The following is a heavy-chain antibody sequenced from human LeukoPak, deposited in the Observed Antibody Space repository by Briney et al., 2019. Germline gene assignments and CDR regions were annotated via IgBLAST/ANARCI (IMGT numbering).Heavy chain of an antibody. V-gene: IGHV4-59*01. Sequence: KASETLSLTCTVSGGSISSYYWSWVRQPPGKGLEWIGYIYYSGSTNYNPSLKSRVTISVDTSNNQFSLKLSSVTVADTAVYYCAKDRPHGSSDWYPFDLWGRGTLVTVSS. J-gene: IGHJ2*01. CDR3: AKDRPHGSSDWYPFDL. CDR2: IYYSGST. D-gene: IGHD2-21*02. CDR1: GGSISSYY.